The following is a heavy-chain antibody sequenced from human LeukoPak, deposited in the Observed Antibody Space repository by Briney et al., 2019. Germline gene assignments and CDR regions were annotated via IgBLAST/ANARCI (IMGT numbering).Heavy chain of an antibody. CDR3: ASELGRTVSGGIS. Sequence: PGGSLRLSCAASGFTFSSYEMNWVRQAPGKGLEWVSYISSSGSTIYYADSVKGRFTISRDNAKNSLYLQMNSLRAEDTAVYYYASELGRTVSGGISWGQGTLVTVSS. V-gene: IGHV3-48*03. J-gene: IGHJ5*02. D-gene: IGHD2-21*01. CDR2: ISSSGSTI. CDR1: GFTFSSYE.